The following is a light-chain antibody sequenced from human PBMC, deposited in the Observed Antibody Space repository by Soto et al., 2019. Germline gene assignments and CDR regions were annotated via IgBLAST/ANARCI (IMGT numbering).Light chain of an antibody. CDR3: QQYSDSSGA. Sequence: EIVMTQSPATLSVSPGERATLSCRASQSVSSNLAWYQQKPGQAPRLLIYGASTRATGIPARFSGSGSGKEFTLTISSLQSEDFAVYYCQQYSDSSGAFGQGTRVEIK. CDR1: QSVSSN. J-gene: IGKJ1*01. CDR2: GAS. V-gene: IGKV3-15*01.